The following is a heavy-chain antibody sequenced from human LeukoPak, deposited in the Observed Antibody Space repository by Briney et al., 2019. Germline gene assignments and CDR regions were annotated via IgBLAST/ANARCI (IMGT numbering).Heavy chain of an antibody. CDR3: AGGDNGDYRPDY. CDR2: IIPILGIA. D-gene: IGHD4-17*01. CDR1: GGTFSSYA. J-gene: IGHJ4*02. Sequence: ASVKVSRKASGGTFSSYAISWVRQAPGQGLEWMGRIIPILGIANYAQKFQGRVTITADKSTSTAYMELSSLRSEDTAVYYCAGGDNGDYRPDYWGQGTLVTVSS. V-gene: IGHV1-69*04.